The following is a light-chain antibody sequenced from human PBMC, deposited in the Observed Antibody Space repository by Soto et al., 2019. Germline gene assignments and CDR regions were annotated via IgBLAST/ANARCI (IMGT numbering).Light chain of an antibody. CDR1: SSGVENYNL. Sequence: QSALTQPASVSGSPGQSITLSCTRTSSGVENYNLVSWYQHRPGKAPKLMIYEGSQRPSVVSDRFSGSKSGNTASLTISGLRAEDEADYYCSSYAGAVVFGGGTKLTVL. J-gene: IGLJ2*01. CDR2: EGS. V-gene: IGLV2-23*01. CDR3: SSYAGAVV.